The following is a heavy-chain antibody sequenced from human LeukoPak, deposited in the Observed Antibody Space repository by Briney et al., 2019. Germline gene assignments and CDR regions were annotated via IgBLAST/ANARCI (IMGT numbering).Heavy chain of an antibody. Sequence: GGSLRLSCAASGFTFSSYWMTWVRQAPGKGLEWVANIKQDGSEKYYVDSVKGRFTISRDNAKNSLYLQMDSLRAEDTAVYYCARYGSGSYYKSYFDYWGQGTLVTVSS. V-gene: IGHV3-7*01. D-gene: IGHD3-10*01. CDR1: GFTFSSYW. J-gene: IGHJ4*02. CDR2: IKQDGSEK. CDR3: ARYGSGSYYKSYFDY.